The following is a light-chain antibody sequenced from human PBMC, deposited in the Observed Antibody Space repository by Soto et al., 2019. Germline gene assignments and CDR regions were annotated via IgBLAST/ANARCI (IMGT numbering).Light chain of an antibody. Sequence: QSVLTQPPSASETPGQRVTISCSGSSSNIGSNTVNWYQQLPGTAPKLLIYSNNQRPSGVPDRFFGSKSGTSASLAISGLQSEDEADYYCAAWDDSLNGWVFGGGTKLTVL. V-gene: IGLV1-44*01. CDR1: SSNIGSNT. CDR3: AAWDDSLNGWV. J-gene: IGLJ3*02. CDR2: SNN.